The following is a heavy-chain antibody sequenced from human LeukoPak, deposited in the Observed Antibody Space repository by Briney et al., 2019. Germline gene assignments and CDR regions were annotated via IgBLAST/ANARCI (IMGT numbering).Heavy chain of an antibody. D-gene: IGHD6-19*01. Sequence: GGSLRLSCAASRFTFSNAWMSWVRQAPGKGLEWVCRIKSKTDGGTTDYAAPVKGRFTISRDDSKNTLYLQMNSLKTEDTAVYYCTTGYRVAGTTGTPFVDYWGQGTLVTVSS. J-gene: IGHJ4*02. CDR3: TTGYRVAGTTGTPFVDY. CDR1: RFTFSNAW. V-gene: IGHV3-15*01. CDR2: IKSKTDGGTT.